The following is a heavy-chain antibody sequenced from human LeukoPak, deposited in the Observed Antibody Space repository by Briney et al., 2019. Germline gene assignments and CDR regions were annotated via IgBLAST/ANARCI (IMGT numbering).Heavy chain of an antibody. CDR3: ARGKAVAGDFDY. J-gene: IGHJ4*02. CDR2: IYYSGST. D-gene: IGHD6-19*01. Sequence: SQTLSLTCTVSGGSISRADYYWSWIRQPPGKGLEWIGYIYYSGSTNYNPSLKSRVTISVDTSKNQFSLKLSSVTAADTAVYYCARGKAVAGDFDYWGQGTLVTVSS. V-gene: IGHV4-61*08. CDR1: GGSISRADYY.